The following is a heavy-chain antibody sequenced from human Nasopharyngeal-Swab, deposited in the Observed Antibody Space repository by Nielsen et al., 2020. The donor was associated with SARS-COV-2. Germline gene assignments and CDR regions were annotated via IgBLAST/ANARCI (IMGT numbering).Heavy chain of an antibody. D-gene: IGHD2-2*02. J-gene: IGHJ6*03. CDR3: ARGPGCSSTSCYIFYGYYYYYMDV. V-gene: IGHV4-39*07. Sequence: SETLSPTCTVSGGSISSSSYYWSWLLQPPGNGLEWIGEINHSGSTNYNPSLKSRVTISVDTSKNQFSLKLSSVTAADTAVYYCARGPGCSSTSCYIFYGYYYYYMDVWGKGTTVTVSS. CDR2: INHSGST. CDR1: GGSISSSSYY.